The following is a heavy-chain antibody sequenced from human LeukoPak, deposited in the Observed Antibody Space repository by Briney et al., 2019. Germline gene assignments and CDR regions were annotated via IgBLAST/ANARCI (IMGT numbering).Heavy chain of an antibody. CDR2: IYYSGST. Sequence: SETLSLTCTVSGGSISSSSYYWGWIRQPPGKGLEWIGSIYYSGSTYYNPSLKSRVTISVDQSKNQFSLKLTSVTAADTAVYYCARDNWNFGGVWFDPWGQGTLVTVSS. D-gene: IGHD3-16*01. CDR1: GGSISSSSYY. J-gene: IGHJ5*02. CDR3: ARDNWNFGGVWFDP. V-gene: IGHV4-39*07.